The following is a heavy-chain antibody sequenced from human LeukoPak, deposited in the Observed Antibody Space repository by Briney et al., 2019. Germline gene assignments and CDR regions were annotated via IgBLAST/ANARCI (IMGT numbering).Heavy chain of an antibody. CDR1: GYTFTTYG. D-gene: IGHD2-2*01. CDR2: ISAYNGNT. CDR3: ARGGPGLLLSPAVSNFDY. Sequence: GASVKVSCKASGYTFTTYGLSWVRQAPGQGLEWMGWISAYNGNTNYAQKLQGRVTMTTDTSTSKAYMELRSLRSDDTAVYYCARGGPGLLLSPAVSNFDYWGQGTLVTVSS. J-gene: IGHJ4*02. V-gene: IGHV1-18*01.